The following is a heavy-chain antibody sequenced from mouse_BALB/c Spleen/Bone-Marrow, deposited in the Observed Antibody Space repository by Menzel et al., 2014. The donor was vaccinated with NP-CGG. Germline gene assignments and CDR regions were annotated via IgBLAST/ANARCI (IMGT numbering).Heavy chain of an antibody. CDR1: GFNIKDTY. V-gene: IGHV14-3*02. J-gene: IGHJ4*01. CDR3: ARWEYYAMDY. CDR2: IDPANGNT. Sequence: EVQLQQSGAELVKPGASVKLSCTASGFNIKDTYMHWVKQRPEQGLEWIGRIDPANGNTKYDRKFQGKATITADTSSNTAYLQLSSLTSEDTAAYYCARWEYYAMDYWGQGTSVTVSS. D-gene: IGHD4-1*01.